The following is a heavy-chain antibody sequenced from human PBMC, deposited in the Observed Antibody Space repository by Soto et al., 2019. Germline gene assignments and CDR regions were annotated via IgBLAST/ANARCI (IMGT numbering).Heavy chain of an antibody. Sequence: ASVKVSCKASGGTFSSYAISWVRQAPGQGLEWMGGIIPIFGTANYAQKFQGRVTITADESTSTAYMELSSLRSEDTAVYYCARETTKYLRLRYFDWLLSFDYWGQGTLVTVSS. CDR1: GGTFSSYA. CDR2: IIPIFGTA. V-gene: IGHV1-69*13. CDR3: ARETTKYLRLRYFDWLLSFDY. D-gene: IGHD3-9*01. J-gene: IGHJ4*02.